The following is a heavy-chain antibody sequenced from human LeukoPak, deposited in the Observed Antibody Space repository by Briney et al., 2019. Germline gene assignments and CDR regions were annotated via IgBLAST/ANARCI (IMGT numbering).Heavy chain of an antibody. V-gene: IGHV3-23*01. Sequence: QAGGSLRLSCAASGFTFTSYAMTWVRQAPGKGLEWLSGISGGGDRTYYADSVKGRFTISRDNSKNTLYLQLLSLRAEDTALYYCAKDYRGVLADAFDIWGQGTMVTVSS. CDR3: AKDYRGVLADAFDI. D-gene: IGHD4/OR15-4a*01. J-gene: IGHJ3*02. CDR1: GFTFTSYA. CDR2: ISGGGDRT.